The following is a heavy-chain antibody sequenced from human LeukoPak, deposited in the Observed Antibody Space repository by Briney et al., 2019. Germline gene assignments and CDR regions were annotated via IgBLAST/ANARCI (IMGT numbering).Heavy chain of an antibody. D-gene: IGHD2-15*01. CDR2: INPGNGDT. V-gene: IGHV1-3*01. CDR1: GYTFTNYA. CDR3: ARDRWHCRVNCDSVYYFALDV. J-gene: IGHJ6*02. Sequence: GASVKVSCKGPGYTFTNYAIHWVRQAPGQSLEWLGWINPGNGDTKYSQDFQGRVTINTDTSAATAYVELNSLTSEDTAVYYCARDRWHCRVNCDSVYYFALDVWGQGTTVTVSS.